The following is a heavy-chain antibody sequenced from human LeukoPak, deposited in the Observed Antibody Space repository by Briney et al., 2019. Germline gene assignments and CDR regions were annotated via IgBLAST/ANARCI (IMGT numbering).Heavy chain of an antibody. CDR3: SGDVVAARGSFDY. J-gene: IGHJ4*02. Sequence: SETLSLTCAVSGDSISGFYWSWVRQAAGKGLEWIWHIYSSGDINYNPSLKRRVTMSVDVSTNQFSLKLRSVPAADTAVYYCSGDVVAARGSFDYCGQGTLVTVSS. CDR1: GDSISGFY. V-gene: IGHV4-4*07. D-gene: IGHD2-2*01. CDR2: IYSSGDI.